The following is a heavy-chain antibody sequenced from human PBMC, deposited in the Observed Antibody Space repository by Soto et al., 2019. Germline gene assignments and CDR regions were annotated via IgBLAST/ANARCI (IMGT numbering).Heavy chain of an antibody. V-gene: IGHV3-30-3*01. CDR2: ISYDGSNK. J-gene: IGHJ6*02. CDR3: ARVNLNRPRGMDV. D-gene: IGHD1-1*01. CDR1: GFTFSSYA. Sequence: QVQLVESGGGVVQPGRSLRLSCAASGFTFSSYAMHWVRQAPGKGLEWVAVISYDGSNKYYADSVKGRFTISRDNSKNTLYLQMNSLRAEDTAVYYCARVNLNRPRGMDVWGQGTTVTVSS.